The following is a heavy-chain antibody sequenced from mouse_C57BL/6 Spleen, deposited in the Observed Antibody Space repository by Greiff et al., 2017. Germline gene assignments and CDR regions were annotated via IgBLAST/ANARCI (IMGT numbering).Heavy chain of an antibody. CDR2: LSSGGSYT. CDR1: GFTFSSYG. CDR3: ARHDSSGDFDY. J-gene: IGHJ2*01. V-gene: IGHV5-6*01. Sequence: EVKLMESGGDLVKPGGSLKLSCAASGFTFSSYGMSWVRQTPDTRLEWVATLSSGGSYTYYPDSVKGRFTISRDNAKNTLYLQMSSLKSEDTAMYYCARHDSSGDFDYWGQGTTLTVSS. D-gene: IGHD3-2*02.